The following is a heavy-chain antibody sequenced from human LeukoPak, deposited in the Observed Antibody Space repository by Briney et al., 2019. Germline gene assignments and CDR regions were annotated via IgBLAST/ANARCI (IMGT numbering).Heavy chain of an antibody. CDR1: GGSFSGYY. CDR2: INHSGST. D-gene: IGHD6-19*01. J-gene: IGHJ4*02. Sequence: SETLSLTCAVYGGSFSGYYWSWIRQPPGKGLEWIGEINHSGSTNYNPSLKSRVTISVDTSKNQFSLELSSVTAADTAVYYCAREVAEYSSGWYGDWGQGTLVPVSS. V-gene: IGHV4-34*01. CDR3: AREVAEYSSGWYGD.